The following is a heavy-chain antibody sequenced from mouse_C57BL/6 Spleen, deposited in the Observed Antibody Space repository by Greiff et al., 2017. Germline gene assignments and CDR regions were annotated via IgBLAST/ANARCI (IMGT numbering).Heavy chain of an antibody. V-gene: IGHV1-64*01. CDR3: ARPIDGSISFAY. CDR2: IHPNSGST. D-gene: IGHD1-1*01. J-gene: IGHJ3*01. Sequence: QVQLQQSGAELVKPGASVKLSCKASGYTFTSYWMHWVKQRPGQGLEWIGMIHPNSGSTNYNEKFKSKATLTVDKSSSTAYMQLSSLTSEDSAVYYCARPIDGSISFAYWGQGTLVTVSA. CDR1: GYTFTSYW.